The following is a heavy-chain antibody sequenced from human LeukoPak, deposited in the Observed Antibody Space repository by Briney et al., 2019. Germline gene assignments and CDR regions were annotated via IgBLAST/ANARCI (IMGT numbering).Heavy chain of an antibody. V-gene: IGHV4-39*01. CDR1: GGSISSSSYY. CDR3: ARQGGWGEWELLYPFDY. Sequence: PSETLSLTCTVSGGSISSSSYYWGWIRQPPGKGLEWIGSIYYSGSTYYNPSLKSRVTISVDTSKNQFSLKLSSVTAADTAVYYCARQGGWGEWELLYPFDYWGQGTLVTVSS. CDR2: IYYSGST. J-gene: IGHJ4*02. D-gene: IGHD1-26*01.